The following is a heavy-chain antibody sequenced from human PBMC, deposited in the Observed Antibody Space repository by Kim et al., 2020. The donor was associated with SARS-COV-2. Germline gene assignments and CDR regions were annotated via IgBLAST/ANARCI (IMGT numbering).Heavy chain of an antibody. CDR2: ISSSSSTI. V-gene: IGHV3-48*01. CDR3: SSEFEFLGSSGSLDY. D-gene: IGHD3-22*01. Sequence: GGTLRLSCAASGFTFSSYSMNWVRKAPGTGLEWDSYISSSSSTIYYEDSVKGRFTISRDKAKNSLYLPMNSLRAEDTSVYYCSSEFEFLGSSGSLDYWAQGTWSPSPQ. CDR1: GFTFSSYS. J-gene: IGHJ4*02.